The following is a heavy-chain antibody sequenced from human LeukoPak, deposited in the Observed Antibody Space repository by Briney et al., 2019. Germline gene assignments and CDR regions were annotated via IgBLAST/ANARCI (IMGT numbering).Heavy chain of an antibody. CDR2: IYYSGST. CDR3: ARSSGYSSSGGLNWFDT. V-gene: IGHV4-39*01. Sequence: SETLSLTCTVSGGSLSSSSYYWGWIRQPPGKGLEWIGSIYYSGSTYYTPSLKSRVTISVDTSKNQFSLKLSSLTAAGTAVYYCARSSGYSSSGGLNWFDTWGQGTLVTVSS. J-gene: IGHJ5*02. CDR1: GGSLSSSSYY. D-gene: IGHD6-13*01.